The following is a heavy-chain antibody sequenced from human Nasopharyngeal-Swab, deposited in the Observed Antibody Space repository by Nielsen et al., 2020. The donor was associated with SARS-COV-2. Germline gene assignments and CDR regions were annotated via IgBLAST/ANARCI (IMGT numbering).Heavy chain of an antibody. CDR1: GFTVSNNY. D-gene: IGHD2-15*01. CDR3: ARGGSWILDKWHFNL. V-gene: IGHV3-66*01. J-gene: IGHJ2*01. Sequence: GESPKISCAGSGFTVSNNYMSWVRQATGKGLEWVSVIYSGGSTYHADSVRGRFTISRDNPKHTVYLEVNSLRAEDTAVYYSARGGSWILDKWHFNLWGRGALVTVSS. CDR2: IYSGGST.